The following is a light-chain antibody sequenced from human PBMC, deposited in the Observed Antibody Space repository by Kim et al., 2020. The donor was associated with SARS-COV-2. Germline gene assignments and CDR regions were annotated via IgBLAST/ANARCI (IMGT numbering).Light chain of an antibody. J-gene: IGKJ1*01. CDR1: QGIGSY. V-gene: IGKV1-8*01. Sequence: ASTGDRVTITCRASQGIGSYLAWYQQKPGQAPKLLIYAASTLQSGVPSRFSGSGSGTDFTLTISGLQSEDFATYYCQHYYSYPQTFGHGTKVDIK. CDR3: QHYYSYPQT. CDR2: AAS.